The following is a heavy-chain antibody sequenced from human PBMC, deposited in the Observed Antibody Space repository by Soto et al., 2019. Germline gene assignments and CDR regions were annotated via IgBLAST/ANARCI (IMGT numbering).Heavy chain of an antibody. V-gene: IGHV3-30-3*01. CDR2: ISYDGNNK. CDR1: EFTFSKFD. J-gene: IGHJ6*04. D-gene: IGHD2-2*02. Sequence: GGSLMLSCAASEFTFSKFDMHWVRQAPGKGLEWVAVISYDGNNKYYADSVKGRFSISRDNSKNTLSLQINSLRDEDTAVYFCAREGAGPAAIGHYYYGMDVWGKGTTVTVSS. CDR3: AREGAGPAAIGHYYYGMDV.